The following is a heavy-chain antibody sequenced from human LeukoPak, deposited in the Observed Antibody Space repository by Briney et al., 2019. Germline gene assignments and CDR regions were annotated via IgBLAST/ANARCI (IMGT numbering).Heavy chain of an antibody. V-gene: IGHV3-30-3*01. J-gene: IGHJ4*02. CDR2: ISDDGSRQ. CDR1: GFTFSNYA. Sequence: GGSLRLSCAATGFTFSNYAIHWGRQAPGQGLEWVAFISDDGSRQHYADSVKGRFTISRDNSKNTLNLQMNSLRAEDTAVYYCVKDRTGTYTLDYWGQGTLVTVSS. D-gene: IGHD3-10*01. CDR3: VKDRTGTYTLDY.